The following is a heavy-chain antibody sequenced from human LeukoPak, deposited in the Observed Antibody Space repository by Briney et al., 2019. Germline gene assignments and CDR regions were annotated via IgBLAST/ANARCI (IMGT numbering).Heavy chain of an antibody. CDR3: AREGYCSGGSCYYRWNWFDP. Sequence: ASVKVSCKASGYTFTGYYMHWVRQAPGQGLEWMGWINPNSGGTNYAQKFQGRVTMTRDTSIGTAYMELSRLRSDDTAVYYCAREGYCSGGSCYYRWNWFDPWGQGTLVTVSS. D-gene: IGHD2-15*01. CDR2: INPNSGGT. CDR1: GYTFTGYY. V-gene: IGHV1-2*02. J-gene: IGHJ5*02.